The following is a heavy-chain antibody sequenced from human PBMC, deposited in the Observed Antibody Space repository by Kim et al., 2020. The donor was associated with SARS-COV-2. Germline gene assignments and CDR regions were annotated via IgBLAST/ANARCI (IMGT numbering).Heavy chain of an antibody. CDR3: ARDPAPYYDISTGRYYDAMDL. CDR1: GFTFITYN. J-gene: IGHJ6*02. CDR2: ISSSSTYI. Sequence: GGSLRLSCAASGFTFITYNMNWVRQAPGKGLEWVSSISSSSTYIYYAASVKGRFSISRDNAENSLYLQMNSLRAEDTAVYYCARDPAPYYDISTGRYYDAMDLWGQGTTVTVSS. V-gene: IGHV3-21*01. D-gene: IGHD3-9*01.